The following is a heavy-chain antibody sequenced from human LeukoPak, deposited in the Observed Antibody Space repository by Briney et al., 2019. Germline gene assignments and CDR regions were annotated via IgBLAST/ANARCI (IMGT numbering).Heavy chain of an antibody. V-gene: IGHV3-9*01. D-gene: IGHD6-6*01. Sequence: GGSLRLSCAASGFTFDDYAMHWVRQAPGKGLEWVSGIRWNSGSIGYADSVKGLFTISRDNAKNSLYLQMNSLRAEDTALYYCAKDKLHSSSSGKDYWGQGTLVTVSS. J-gene: IGHJ4*02. CDR1: GFTFDDYA. CDR3: AKDKLHSSSSGKDY. CDR2: IRWNSGSI.